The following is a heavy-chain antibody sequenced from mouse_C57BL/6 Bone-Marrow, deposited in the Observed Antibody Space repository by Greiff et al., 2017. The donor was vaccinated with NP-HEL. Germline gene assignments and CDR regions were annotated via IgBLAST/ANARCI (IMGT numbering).Heavy chain of an antibody. CDR2: IRNKANGYTT. Sequence: EVKVVESGGGLVQPGGSLSLSCAASGFTFTDYYMSWVRQPPGKALEWLGFIRNKANGYTTEYSASVKGRFTISRDNSQSILYLQMNALRAEDSATYYCARYVRRALYYYAMDYWGQGTSVTVSS. V-gene: IGHV7-3*01. CDR1: GFTFTDYY. CDR3: ARYVRRALYYYAMDY. J-gene: IGHJ4*01. D-gene: IGHD3-3*01.